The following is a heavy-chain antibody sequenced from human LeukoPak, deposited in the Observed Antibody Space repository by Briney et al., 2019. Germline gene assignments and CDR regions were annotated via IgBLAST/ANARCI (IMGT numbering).Heavy chain of an antibody. D-gene: IGHD1-26*01. J-gene: IGHJ4*02. V-gene: IGHV5-51*01. CDR2: IYPGDSDT. CDR1: GYTFTTKW. Sequence: GESLKISCKGSGYTFTTKWIGWVRQMPGKGLEWMGIIYPGDSDTRYSPSLQGQVTISADKSISTTYLQWSSLKASDTAMYYCARRLVGTKYFDYWGQGTLVTVSS. CDR3: ARRLVGTKYFDY.